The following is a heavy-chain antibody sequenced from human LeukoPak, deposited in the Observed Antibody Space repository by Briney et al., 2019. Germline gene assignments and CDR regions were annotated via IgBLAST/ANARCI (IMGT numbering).Heavy chain of an antibody. CDR2: IYYSGST. V-gene: IGHV4-39*02. Sequence: SETLSLTCTVSGGSISSSSYYWGWVRQPPGKGLEWIGSIYYSGSTYYNPSLKSRVTISVDTSKNQFSLKLSSVTAADTAVYYCARDGGYSGYASGHYWGQGTLVTVSS. D-gene: IGHD5-12*01. CDR1: GGSISSSSYY. J-gene: IGHJ4*02. CDR3: ARDGGYSGYASGHY.